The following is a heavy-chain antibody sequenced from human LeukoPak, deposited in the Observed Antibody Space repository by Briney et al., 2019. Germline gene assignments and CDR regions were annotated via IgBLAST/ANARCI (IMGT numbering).Heavy chain of an antibody. CDR2: IYYSGST. Sequence: SETLSLTCTVSGGSISSSSYYWGWIRQPPGKGLEWIGSIYYSGSTYYNPSLKSRVTISVDTSKNQFSLKLSSVTAADTAVYYCARGVIGEFDYWGQGTLVTVSS. CDR1: GGSISSSSYY. V-gene: IGHV4-39*07. J-gene: IGHJ4*02. CDR3: ARGVIGEFDY.